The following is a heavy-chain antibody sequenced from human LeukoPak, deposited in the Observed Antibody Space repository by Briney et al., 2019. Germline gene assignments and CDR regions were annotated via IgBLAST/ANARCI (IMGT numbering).Heavy chain of an antibody. J-gene: IGHJ4*02. CDR1: GDSVTGYY. CDR2: INHSGST. V-gene: IGHV4-34*01. Sequence: SETLSLTCSVSGDSVTGYYWSWIRQPPGKGLEWIGEINHSGSTNYNPSLKSRVTISVDTSKNQFSLKLSSVTAADTAVYYCARLGYSSSWYRTWIDYWGQGTLVTVSS. D-gene: IGHD6-13*01. CDR3: ARLGYSSSWYRTWIDY.